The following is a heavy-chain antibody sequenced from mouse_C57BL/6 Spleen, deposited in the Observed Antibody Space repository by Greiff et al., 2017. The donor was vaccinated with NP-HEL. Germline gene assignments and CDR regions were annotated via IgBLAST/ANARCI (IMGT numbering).Heavy chain of an antibody. D-gene: IGHD2-5*01. Sequence: EVQLQQSGPELVKPGASVKISCKASGYTFTDYYMNWVKQSHGKSLEWIGDINPNNGGTSYNQKFKGKATLTVDKSSSTAYMELRSLTSEDSAVYYCARGTYYSNYVEAMDYWGQGTSVTVSS. CDR2: INPNNGGT. CDR1: GYTFTDYY. J-gene: IGHJ4*01. V-gene: IGHV1-26*01. CDR3: ARGTYYSNYVEAMDY.